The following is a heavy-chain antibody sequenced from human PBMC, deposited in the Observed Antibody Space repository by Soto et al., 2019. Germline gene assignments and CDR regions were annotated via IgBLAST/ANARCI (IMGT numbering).Heavy chain of an antibody. Sequence: QVQLVQSGAEVKKPGASVKVSCKASGYTFTSYDINWVRQATGQGFEYLGWMNPNSGNTGYVKKFQGRVIMTRDTYMSNAYMELSSLLSEDTAVYYCAVGIKYGDYSRWFDPWGPGTLGSVSS. CDR1: GYTFTSYD. CDR2: MNPNSGNT. J-gene: IGHJ5*02. D-gene: IGHD4-17*01. CDR3: AVGIKYGDYSRWFDP. V-gene: IGHV1-8*01.